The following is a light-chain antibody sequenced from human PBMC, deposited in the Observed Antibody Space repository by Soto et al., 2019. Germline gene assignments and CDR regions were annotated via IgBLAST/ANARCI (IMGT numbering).Light chain of an antibody. CDR2: EDT. CDR3: QSYDSSNWV. V-gene: IGLV6-57*01. J-gene: IGLJ3*02. CDR1: SGSIASNY. Sequence: NFLLTQPHSVSESPGKTVTISFTRSSGSIASNYVQWYQQRPGSSPTTVIYEDTQRPSGVPDRFSGSIDSSSNSASLTISGLKPEDEADYYCQSYDSSNWVFGGGTKLTVL.